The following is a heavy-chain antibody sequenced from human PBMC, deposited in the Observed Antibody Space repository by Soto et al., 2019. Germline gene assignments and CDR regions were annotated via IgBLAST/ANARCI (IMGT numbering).Heavy chain of an antibody. CDR2: INAGNGNT. V-gene: IGHV1-3*01. CDR3: ARDPGSGYKYLDY. D-gene: IGHD5-12*01. CDR1: GYTFTSYA. J-gene: IGHJ4*02. Sequence: ASVKVSCKASGYTFTSYAMHWVRQAPGQRLEWMGWINAGNGNTKYSQKFQGRVTITRDTSASTAYMELSSLRSEDTAVYYCARDPGSGYKYLDYWGQGTLVTVSS.